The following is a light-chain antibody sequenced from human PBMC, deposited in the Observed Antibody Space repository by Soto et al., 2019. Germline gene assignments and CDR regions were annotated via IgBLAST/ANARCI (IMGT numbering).Light chain of an antibody. J-gene: IGKJ1*01. V-gene: IGKV3-20*01. Sequence: EIVLTQSPGTLSLSPADRATLSCRASQSVSSSYLAWYQQKPGQAPRLLIYGASSRATGIPDRFSGSGSGTDFTLTSSRLEPEDFAVYYCQQYGSTCTFGQGTKVDIK. CDR2: GAS. CDR1: QSVSSSY. CDR3: QQYGSTCT.